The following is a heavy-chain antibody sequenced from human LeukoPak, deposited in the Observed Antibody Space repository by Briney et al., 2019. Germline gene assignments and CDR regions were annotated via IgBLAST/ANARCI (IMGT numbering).Heavy chain of an antibody. Sequence: SGGSLRLSCAASGFTFSSYGMHWVRQAPGKGLEWVAVISYDGSNKYYADSVKGRFTISRDNSKNTLYLQMNSLRAEDTAVYYCARVGTSSSGWQFDYWGQGTLVTVSS. D-gene: IGHD6-19*01. CDR3: ARVGTSSSGWQFDY. CDR2: ISYDGSNK. CDR1: GFTFSSYG. J-gene: IGHJ4*02. V-gene: IGHV3-30*03.